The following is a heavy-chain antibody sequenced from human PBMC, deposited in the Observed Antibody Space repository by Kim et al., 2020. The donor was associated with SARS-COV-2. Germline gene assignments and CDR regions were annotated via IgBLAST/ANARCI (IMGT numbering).Heavy chain of an antibody. CDR2: T. V-gene: IGHV3-11*03. J-gene: IGHJ4*02. D-gene: IGHD5-18*01. Sequence: TNYADSVKGRFTISRDNAKNSLSLQMSSLRAEYTAVYYCARGRLQLWPDYWGQETLVTVSS. CDR3: ARGRLQLWPDY.